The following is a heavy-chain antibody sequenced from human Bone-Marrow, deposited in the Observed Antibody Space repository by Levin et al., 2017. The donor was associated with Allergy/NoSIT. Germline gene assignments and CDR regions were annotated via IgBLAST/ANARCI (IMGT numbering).Heavy chain of an antibody. D-gene: IGHD3-3*01. CDR3: ARKEGVHQTMSAFDI. V-gene: IGHV1-69*02. J-gene: IGHJ3*02. CDR1: GGTFSSYT. CDR2: IIPILGIA. Sequence: SVKVSCKASGGTFSSYTISWVRQAPGQGLEWMGRIIPILGIANYAQKFQGRVTITADKSTSTAYMELSSLRSEDTAVYYCARKEGVHQTMSAFDIWGQGTMVTVSS.